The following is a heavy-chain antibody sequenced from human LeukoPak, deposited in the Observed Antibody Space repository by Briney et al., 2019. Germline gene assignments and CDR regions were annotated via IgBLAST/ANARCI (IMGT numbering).Heavy chain of an antibody. CDR1: GGSISSYY. CDR3: ASRYSNYGGIFDY. D-gene: IGHD4-11*01. J-gene: IGHJ4*02. V-gene: IGHV4-59*01. CDR2: IYYSGST. Sequence: PSETLSLTCTVSGGSISSYYWSWIRQPPGKGLEWIGYIYYSGSTNYNPSLKSRVTISVDTSKNQFSLKLSSVTAADTAVYYCASRYSNYGGIFDYWGQGTLVTVSS.